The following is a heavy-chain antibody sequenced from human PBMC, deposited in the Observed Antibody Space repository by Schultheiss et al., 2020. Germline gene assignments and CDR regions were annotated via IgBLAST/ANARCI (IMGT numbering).Heavy chain of an antibody. CDR3: ARGGPVLLWNNFDY. D-gene: IGHD3-10*01. CDR1: GFTFSSYW. J-gene: IGHJ4*02. CDR2: ISSSSSYI. V-gene: IGHV3-21*01. Sequence: GGSLRLSCAASGFTFSSYWMHWVRQAPGKGLEWVSSISSSSSYIYYADSVKGRFTISRDNAKNSLYLQMNSLRAEDTAVYYCARGGPVLLWNNFDYWGQGTLVTVSS.